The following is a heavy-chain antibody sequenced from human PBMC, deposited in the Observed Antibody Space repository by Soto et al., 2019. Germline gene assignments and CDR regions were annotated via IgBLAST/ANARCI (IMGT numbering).Heavy chain of an antibody. J-gene: IGHJ6*02. Sequence: QVQLVQSGAEVKKPGSSVKVSCKASGGTFSSYAISWVRQAPGQGLEWMGGIIPIFGTANYAQKFQGRVTITADKSTSTAYVELSSLRSEDTAVYYCARVLMNPPAIAGAGTPVYYYYVMDVWGQGTTVTVSS. D-gene: IGHD6-13*01. V-gene: IGHV1-69*06. CDR3: ARVLMNPPAIAGAGTPVYYYYVMDV. CDR1: GGTFSSYA. CDR2: IIPIFGTA.